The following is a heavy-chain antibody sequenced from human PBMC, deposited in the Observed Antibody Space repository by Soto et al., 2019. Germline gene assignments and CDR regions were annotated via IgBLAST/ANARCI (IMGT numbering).Heavy chain of an antibody. D-gene: IGHD6-13*01. CDR3: AKGILVKPPGTRTFDI. J-gene: IGHJ3*02. V-gene: IGHV3-23*01. Sequence: EVQLLESGGGLVQPGGSLRLSCAASGFTFINYAMSWVRQAPGKGLEWVSTIGGGDGSTYYADSVKGRFTISRDNSNSALYLQMNSLRVRDTAIYYCAKGILVKPPGTRTFDIWGQGRMVIVSS. CDR1: GFTFINYA. CDR2: IGGGDGST.